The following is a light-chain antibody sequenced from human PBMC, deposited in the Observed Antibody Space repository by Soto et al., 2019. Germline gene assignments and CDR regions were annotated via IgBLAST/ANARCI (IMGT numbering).Light chain of an antibody. Sequence: DIQMTQSPSSLSASVGDRVTITCRASQSISSSLNWYQQKPGKAPKLLIYAASSLQSGVPSRFSGSGSGTDFPLTISSLQPVDFATSYSQQNYLTPPTFG. CDR2: AAS. J-gene: IGKJ5*01. V-gene: IGKV1-39*01. CDR1: QSISSS. CDR3: QQNYLTPPT.